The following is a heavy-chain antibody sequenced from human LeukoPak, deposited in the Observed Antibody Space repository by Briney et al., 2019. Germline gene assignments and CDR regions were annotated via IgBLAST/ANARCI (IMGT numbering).Heavy chain of an antibody. CDR3: ARDLGIVVVPAAEGWFDP. V-gene: IGHV4-34*01. CDR2: INHSGSA. D-gene: IGHD2-2*03. Sequence: SETLSLTCAVYGGSFSGYYWTWIRQPPGKGLEWIGEINHSGSANYNPSLKSRVTISVDTSKNQFSLNLSSVTAADTAVYYCARDLGIVVVPAAEGWFDPWGQGTLVTVSS. CDR1: GGSFSGYY. J-gene: IGHJ5*02.